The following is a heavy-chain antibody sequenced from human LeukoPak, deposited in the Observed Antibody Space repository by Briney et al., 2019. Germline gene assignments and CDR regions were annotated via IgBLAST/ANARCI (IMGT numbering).Heavy chain of an antibody. CDR1: GFSFSNYW. J-gene: IGHJ3*02. V-gene: IGHV3-7*01. D-gene: IGHD1-26*01. Sequence: GGSLRLSCAASGFSFSNYWMKWVRQDPGKGLEWVANINEDGSEKYYADSVKGRFTISRDNAKNSLYLQTNSLRADDTAVYYCARQETSSYNGAFDIWGQGTMVTVSS. CDR3: ARQETSSYNGAFDI. CDR2: INEDGSEK.